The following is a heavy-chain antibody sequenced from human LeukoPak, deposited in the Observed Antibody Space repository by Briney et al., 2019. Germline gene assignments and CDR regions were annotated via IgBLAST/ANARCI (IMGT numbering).Heavy chain of an antibody. CDR1: GFTFSNYA. Sequence: PGGSLRLSCATSGFTFSNYAMSWVRQAPGKGLEWVSVISGSGVSTYYADSVKGRFIISRDNSKNTVFPQMNSLRAEDSAVYYCAKDDTHDPKSGDYDAWGQGTLVTVSS. D-gene: IGHD4-17*01. CDR3: AKDDTHDPKSGDYDA. J-gene: IGHJ5*02. CDR2: ISGSGVST. V-gene: IGHV3-23*01.